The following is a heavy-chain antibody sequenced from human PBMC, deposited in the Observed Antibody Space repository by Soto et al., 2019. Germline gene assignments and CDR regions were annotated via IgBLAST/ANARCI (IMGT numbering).Heavy chain of an antibody. V-gene: IGHV1-18*01. CDR1: GYTFTNYG. CDR3: ARGVGSGSYYNQYNWFDP. Sequence: ASVKVSCKASGYTFTNYGISWVRQAPGQGLEWMGWINVYNGNTKYAQKIQGRVTMATDTSTSTAYMEMRSLRSDDTAVYYCARGVGSGSYYNQYNWFDPWGQGTLVTVSS. CDR2: INVYNGNT. J-gene: IGHJ5*02. D-gene: IGHD3-10*01.